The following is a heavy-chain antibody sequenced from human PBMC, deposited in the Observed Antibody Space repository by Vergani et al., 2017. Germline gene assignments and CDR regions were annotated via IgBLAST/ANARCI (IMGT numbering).Heavy chain of an antibody. Sequence: EVQLVESGGGLVQPGGSLRLSCAASGFTFSSYEMNWVRQAPGKGLEWVSYISSSGSTIYYADSVKGRFTSSRDTAKNSLYLQMNSLRAEDTAVYYCARWDLGVTEDDAFDIWGQGTMVTVSS. J-gene: IGHJ3*02. V-gene: IGHV3-48*03. CDR2: ISSSGSTI. CDR1: GFTFSSYE. CDR3: ARWDLGVTEDDAFDI. D-gene: IGHD3-3*01.